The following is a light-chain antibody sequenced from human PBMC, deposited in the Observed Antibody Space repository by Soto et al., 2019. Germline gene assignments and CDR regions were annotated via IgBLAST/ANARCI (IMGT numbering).Light chain of an antibody. CDR3: QQYGSSSQT. V-gene: IGKV3-20*01. Sequence: EMVLTQSPGTLSFSPGARATLSCRSSQSVSSSYLAWYQQKPGQAPRLLIYGASSRATGIPEGFSGSGSGTDFTLTISRLETEDFAVYYCQQYGSSSQTFGQGNKLEVK. CDR1: QSVSSSY. J-gene: IGKJ2*01. CDR2: GAS.